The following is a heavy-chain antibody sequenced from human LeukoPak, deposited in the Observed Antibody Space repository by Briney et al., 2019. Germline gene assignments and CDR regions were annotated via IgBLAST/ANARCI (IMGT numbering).Heavy chain of an antibody. J-gene: IGHJ4*02. Sequence: ASVKVSCKASGYTFTTDDINWVRQASGRGPEWMGLVSPGTGKTRYPQKFQGRVTMTRDTSINTVYMELSSLRSEDTAIYYCARVFGQWLAVDWGQGTPVTVSS. D-gene: IGHD6-19*01. CDR1: GYTFTTDD. V-gene: IGHV1-8*01. CDR2: VSPGTGKT. CDR3: ARVFGQWLAVD.